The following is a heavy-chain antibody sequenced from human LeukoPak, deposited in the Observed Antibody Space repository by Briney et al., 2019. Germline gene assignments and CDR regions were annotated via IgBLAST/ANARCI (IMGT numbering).Heavy chain of an antibody. CDR2: ISSSSSYI. D-gene: IGHD6-13*01. J-gene: IGHJ4*02. CDR1: GFTFSSYS. CDR3: ARAKDSSSWYEPFDY. Sequence: GGSLRLSSAASGFTFSSYSMNWVRQAPGKGLEWVSSISSSSSYIYYADSVKGRFTISRDNAKNSLYLQMNSLRAEDTAVYYCARAKDSSSWYEPFDYWGQGTLVTVSS. V-gene: IGHV3-21*01.